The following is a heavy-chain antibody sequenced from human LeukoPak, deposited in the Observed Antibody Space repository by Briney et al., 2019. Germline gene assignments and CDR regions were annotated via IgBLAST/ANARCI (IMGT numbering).Heavy chain of an antibody. J-gene: IGHJ1*01. V-gene: IGHV5-51*01. Sequence: GESLKISCKASGYIFTGYWIGWVRQMPGKGLEWMAIIYPANSDTRYSPSFQGQVTISADKSISTAYLQLSSLKASDTAMYYCARPACSSTTCYLYFQYWGQGTLVTVSS. CDR3: ARPACSSTTCYLYFQY. CDR2: IYPANSDT. CDR1: GYIFTGYW. D-gene: IGHD2-2*01.